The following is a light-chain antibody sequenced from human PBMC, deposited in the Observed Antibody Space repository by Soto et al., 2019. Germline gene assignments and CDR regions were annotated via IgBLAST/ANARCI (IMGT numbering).Light chain of an antibody. CDR2: ESK. CDR1: SGNIASDY. J-gene: IGLJ2*01. V-gene: IGLV6-57*01. Sequence: NFMLTQPHSVSASPGKTVTISCTRSSGNIASDYVQWYQQRPGSSPTTVIYESKQRPSGVPDRFSGSIDSSSNSASLTISGLKTEDEADYYCQSYDADSVVFGGGTKLTVL. CDR3: QSYDADSVV.